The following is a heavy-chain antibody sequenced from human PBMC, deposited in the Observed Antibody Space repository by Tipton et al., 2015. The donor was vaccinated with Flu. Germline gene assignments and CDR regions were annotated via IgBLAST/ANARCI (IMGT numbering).Heavy chain of an antibody. J-gene: IGHJ4*02. D-gene: IGHD3-3*01. CDR2: MYTSGST. V-gene: IGHV4-4*07. CDR1: GGSMSSYY. CDR3: ARDTIFGVAH. Sequence: TLSLTCTASGGSMSSYYWAWIRQPAGKGLEWIGRMYTSGSTKYNPSLESRVTMSVDTSNNHFYLKLRSVTAADTAVYYCARDTIFGVAHWGQGTLVTVSS.